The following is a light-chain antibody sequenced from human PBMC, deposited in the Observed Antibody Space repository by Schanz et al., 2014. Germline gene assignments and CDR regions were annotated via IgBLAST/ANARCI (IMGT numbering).Light chain of an antibody. CDR1: SSNIGAGYD. CDR3: TSYTGSGTLWV. CDR2: GNS. V-gene: IGLV1-40*01. Sequence: QSVLTQQPSVSGAPGQRVTISCTGSSSNIGAGYDVHWYQQLPGTAPKLLIYGNSNRPSGVPDRFSGSKSGNTASLTISGLQAEDEADYYCTSYTGSGTLWVFGGGTKLTVL. J-gene: IGLJ3*02.